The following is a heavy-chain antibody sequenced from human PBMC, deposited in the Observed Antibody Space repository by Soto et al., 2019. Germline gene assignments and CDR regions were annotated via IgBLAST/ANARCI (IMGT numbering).Heavy chain of an antibody. D-gene: IGHD1-26*01. CDR3: ARSGYSGSSYGMDV. CDR1: GGSFSGYD. Sequence: SETLSLTCAVYGGSFSGYDWSWIRQPPGKGLEWIGEINHSGSTNYNPSLKSRVTISVDTSKNQFSLKLSSVTAADTAVYYCARSGYSGSSYGMDVWGQGTTVTVSS. J-gene: IGHJ6*02. V-gene: IGHV4-34*01. CDR2: INHSGST.